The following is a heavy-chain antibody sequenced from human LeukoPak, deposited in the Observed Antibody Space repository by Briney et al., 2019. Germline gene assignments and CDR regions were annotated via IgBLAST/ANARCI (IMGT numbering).Heavy chain of an antibody. J-gene: IGHJ5*02. Sequence: GGSLRLSCAASGFTFSNYSMNWVRQAPGKGLEWVANINQDGSEKYYVDSVKGRFTISRDNAKNSLYLQMNSLRAEDTAVYYCARDVATISNWFDPWGQGTLVTVSS. V-gene: IGHV3-7*01. CDR1: GFTFSNYS. D-gene: IGHD5-24*01. CDR2: INQDGSEK. CDR3: ARDVATISNWFDP.